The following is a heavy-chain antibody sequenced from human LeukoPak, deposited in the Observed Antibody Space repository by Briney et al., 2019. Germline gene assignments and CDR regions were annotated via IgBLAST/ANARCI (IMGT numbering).Heavy chain of an antibody. V-gene: IGHV3-23*01. J-gene: IGHJ6*03. D-gene: IGHD2-21*01. CDR1: GFTFSSYA. CDR3: ARYPPSDILLDDYYYYMDV. Sequence: GGSLRLSCAASGFTFSSYAMSWVRQAPGKGLEWVSAISGSGGSTYYADSVKGRFTISRDNSKNTLYLQMNSLRSDDTAVYYCARYPPSDILLDDYYYYMDVWGKGTTVTVSS. CDR2: ISGSGGST.